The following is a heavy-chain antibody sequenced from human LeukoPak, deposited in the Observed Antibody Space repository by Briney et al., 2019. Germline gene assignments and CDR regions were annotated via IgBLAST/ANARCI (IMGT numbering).Heavy chain of an antibody. Sequence: KSSETLSLTCTVSGGSISTYYWSWIRQPPGKGLEWIGYIYYSGSANYNPSLKSRVTISVDTSKNQFSLKLSSVTAADTAVYYCAGDPYASGGIDYWGQGTLVTVSS. D-gene: IGHD3-10*01. V-gene: IGHV4-59*01. J-gene: IGHJ4*02. CDR2: IYYSGSA. CDR1: GGSISTYY. CDR3: AGDPYASGGIDY.